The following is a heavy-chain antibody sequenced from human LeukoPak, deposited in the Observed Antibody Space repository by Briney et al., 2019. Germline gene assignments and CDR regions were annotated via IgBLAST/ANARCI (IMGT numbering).Heavy chain of an antibody. CDR3: AREGYYGSGPLYGMDV. D-gene: IGHD3-10*01. V-gene: IGHV4-59*01. CDR2: IYYSGST. J-gene: IGHJ6*02. CDR1: GGSISSYY. Sequence: SETLSLTCTVSGGSISSYYWSWIRQPPGKGLEWIGYIYYSGSTSYNPSLKSRVTISVDTSKNQFSLKLSSVTAADTAVYYCAREGYYGSGPLYGMDVWGQGTTVTVSS.